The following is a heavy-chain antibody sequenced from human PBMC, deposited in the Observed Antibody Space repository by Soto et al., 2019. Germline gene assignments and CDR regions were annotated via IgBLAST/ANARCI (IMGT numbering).Heavy chain of an antibody. CDR1: GFTFSSYW. D-gene: IGHD6-13*01. CDR3: ARAWPQQLVRVVRYYYGMAV. J-gene: IGHJ6*02. V-gene: IGHV3-7*01. CDR2: IKQDGSEK. Sequence: GGSLRLSCAASGFTFSSYWMSWVRQAPGKGLEWVANIKQDGSEKYYVDSVKGRFTISRDNAKNSLYLQMNSLRAEDTAVYYCARAWPQQLVRVVRYYYGMAVWGQGTTVTVSS.